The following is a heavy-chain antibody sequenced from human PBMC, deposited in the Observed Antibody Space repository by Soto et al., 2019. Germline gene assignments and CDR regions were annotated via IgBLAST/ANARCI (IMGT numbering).Heavy chain of an antibody. Sequence: EVQLVESGGGLVKPGGSLRLSCAASGFTFRSFTMNWVRQAPGKGLEWVSTISSNSAYIYYTDALRGRFTISRDNAKNSLHLQMKSLRAEDTAVYYCTRDASRDSSARGWFAPWGPGTLVTVSS. CDR2: ISSNSAYI. D-gene: IGHD6-13*01. V-gene: IGHV3-21*02. CDR1: GFTFRSFT. CDR3: TRDASRDSSARGWFAP. J-gene: IGHJ5*02.